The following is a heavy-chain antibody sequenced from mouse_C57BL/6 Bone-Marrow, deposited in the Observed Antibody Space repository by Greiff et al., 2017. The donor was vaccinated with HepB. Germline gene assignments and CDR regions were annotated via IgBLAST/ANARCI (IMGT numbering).Heavy chain of an antibody. CDR3: VRHAGTDAMDY. CDR2: IRSKSNNYAT. CDR1: GFSFNTYA. V-gene: IGHV10-1*01. J-gene: IGHJ4*01. D-gene: IGHD4-1*01. Sequence: DVKLVESGGGLVQPKGSLKLSCAASGFSFNTYAMNWVRQAPGKGLEWVARIRSKSNNYATYYADSVKDRFTISRDDSESMLYLQMNNLKTEDTAMYYCVRHAGTDAMDYWGQGTSVTVSS.